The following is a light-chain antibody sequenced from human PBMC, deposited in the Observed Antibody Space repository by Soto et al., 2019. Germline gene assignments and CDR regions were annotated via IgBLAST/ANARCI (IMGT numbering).Light chain of an antibody. V-gene: IGLV2-14*01. J-gene: IGLJ1*01. CDR1: SDDVGGYNY. CDR3: TSFSSSTSLYV. CDR2: QVT. Sequence: QSALTQPASVSGSPGQSITISCTGTSDDVGGYNYVSWYQQHSGKAPKLMIYQVTIRPSGISNRFSGSKSGNTASLTISGLQAEDEADYYCTSFSSSTSLYVFGTGTKLTVL.